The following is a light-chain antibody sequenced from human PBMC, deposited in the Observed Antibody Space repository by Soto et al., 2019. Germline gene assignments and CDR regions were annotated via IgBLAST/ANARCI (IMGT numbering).Light chain of an antibody. CDR1: QSVSSN. J-gene: IGKJ1*01. CDR2: GAS. Sequence: EIVMTQSPATLSVSPGERATLSCRASQSVSSNLAWYQQKPGQAPRLLMYGASTRATGIPDRFSSSGSGTEFTLTISSLQSEDFAVYYCQQHNNCPPWSFGQGTKVEIK. CDR3: QQHNNCPPWS. V-gene: IGKV3-15*01.